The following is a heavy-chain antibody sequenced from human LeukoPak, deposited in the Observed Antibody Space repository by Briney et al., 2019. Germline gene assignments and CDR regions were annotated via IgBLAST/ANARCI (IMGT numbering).Heavy chain of an antibody. CDR3: ARLLATWDYYYMDV. CDR2: IGGSGSFI. V-gene: IGHV3-48*01. CDR1: GFTFSTYS. D-gene: IGHD1-26*01. J-gene: IGHJ6*03. Sequence: PGGSLRLSCTASGFTFSTYSIKWVRQAPGKGLEWVSCIGGSGSFIHYADSVKGRFTISRDNAKNSVYLQMNSLRAEDTAVYFCARLLATWDYYYMDVWGKGTTVTVSS.